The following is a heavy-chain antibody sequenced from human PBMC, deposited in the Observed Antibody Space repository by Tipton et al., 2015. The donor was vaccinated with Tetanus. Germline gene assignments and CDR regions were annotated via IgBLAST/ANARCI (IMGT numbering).Heavy chain of an antibody. J-gene: IGHJ4*02. CDR1: GGSVRGGDYS. Sequence: TLSLTCTASGGSVRGGDYSWNWIRQRTGKGLEWIGHIRDNGNSYANPSLSGRVTMSVDTRKNQFSLNLTSMSVADTATYYCARGTFHAFDFWGQGVQVTVSS. CDR3: ARGTFHAFDF. CDR2: IRDNGNS. D-gene: IGHD2/OR15-2a*01. V-gene: IGHV4-31*03.